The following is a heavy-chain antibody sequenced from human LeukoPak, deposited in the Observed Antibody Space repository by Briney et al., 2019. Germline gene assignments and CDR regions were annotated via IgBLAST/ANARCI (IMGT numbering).Heavy chain of an antibody. Sequence: GGSLRLSCAASGFTFSSYAMSWVRQAPGKGLEWVAAIGGGGGSTYYADSVKGRFTISRDNSKNTLYVQMNSLRAEDTAVYYCAKRGCSNGVCYTDDIWGQGTMVTVSS. D-gene: IGHD2-8*01. CDR2: IGGGGGST. V-gene: IGHV3-23*01. CDR1: GFTFSSYA. J-gene: IGHJ3*02. CDR3: AKRGCSNGVCYTDDI.